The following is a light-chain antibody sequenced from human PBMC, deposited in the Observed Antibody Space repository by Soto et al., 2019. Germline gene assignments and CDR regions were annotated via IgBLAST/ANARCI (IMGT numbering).Light chain of an antibody. CDR3: QQYGNSPPYT. CDR1: QSISSNY. Sequence: VLTQSPGTLSLSPGERATISCRASQSISSNYLAWYQHKPGQAPRLLIYGASSRATGIPHRFSGSGSGTDFTLTISRLEPEDCGVFYCQQYGNSPPYTFGQGTGLEIK. V-gene: IGKV3-20*01. CDR2: GAS. J-gene: IGKJ2*01.